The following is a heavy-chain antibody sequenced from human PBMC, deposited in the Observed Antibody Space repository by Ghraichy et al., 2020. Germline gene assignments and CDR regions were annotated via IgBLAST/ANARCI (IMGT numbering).Heavy chain of an antibody. Sequence: SETLSLTCTVSGGSISSSEYYWGWIRQPPGKGLEWIGSIHFGGSSYYNPCLKSRVTISVPTSNSRFSPNRRSVTAAATAVYDWARHPARNGFDPWGQGTPVTVPS. V-gene: IGHV4-39*01. J-gene: IGHJ5*02. D-gene: IGHD2-2*01. CDR1: GGSISSSEYY. CDR3: ARHPARNGFDP. CDR2: IHFGGSS.